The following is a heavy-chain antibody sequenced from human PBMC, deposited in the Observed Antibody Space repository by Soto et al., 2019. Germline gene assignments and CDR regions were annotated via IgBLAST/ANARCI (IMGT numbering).Heavy chain of an antibody. CDR3: AKDGEDTAMVTDYYYYGMDV. Sequence: GGSLRLSCAASGFTFSSYGMHWVRQAPGKGLEWVAVISYDGSNKYYADSVKGRFTISRDNSKNTLYLQMNSLRAEDTAVYYCAKDGEDTAMVTDYYYYGMDVWGQGTTVTVSS. D-gene: IGHD5-18*01. CDR1: GFTFSSYG. V-gene: IGHV3-30*18. CDR2: ISYDGSNK. J-gene: IGHJ6*02.